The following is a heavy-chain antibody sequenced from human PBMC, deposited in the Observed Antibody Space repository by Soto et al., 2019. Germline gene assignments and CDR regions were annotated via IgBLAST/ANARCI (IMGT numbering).Heavy chain of an antibody. CDR1: GFTFSGYS. V-gene: IGHV3-48*02. CDR3: ARYGGYSGYVVYYYYGMAV. D-gene: IGHD5-12*01. J-gene: IGHJ6*02. Sequence: GALRLSCAASGFTFSGYSMNWVPQAPGKGMEWVSYISSTSSTIDYADSVKGRFTISRDNAKNSLYLKMNSLRDEDTAVYYCARYGGYSGYVVYYYYGMAVWGQGTTATVSS. CDR2: ISSTSSTI.